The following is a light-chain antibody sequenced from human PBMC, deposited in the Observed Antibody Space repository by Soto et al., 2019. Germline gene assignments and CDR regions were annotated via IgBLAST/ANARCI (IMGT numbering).Light chain of an antibody. CDR2: WAS. Sequence: DVVVTQSPASLAVSLGERATINCKSSQSVLYSPNNKNYLAWFQQKPGQPPKLLIYWASTRESGVPDRFRGSGSETDFTLTISSLQAEDVAVYYCQQYATTPWTFGQGTKVEIK. J-gene: IGKJ1*01. CDR3: QQYATTPWT. CDR1: QSVLYSPNNKNY. V-gene: IGKV4-1*01.